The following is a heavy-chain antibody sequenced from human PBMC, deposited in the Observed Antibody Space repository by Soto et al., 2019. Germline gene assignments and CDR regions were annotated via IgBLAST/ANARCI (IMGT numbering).Heavy chain of an antibody. Sequence: ASVKVSCKASGYTFTGYYMHWVRQAPGQGLEWMGWINPNSGGTNYAQKFQGRVTMTRDTSISTAYMELSRLRSDDTVVYYCARSRPPIVVVPAAIWFDPWGQGTLVTVSS. J-gene: IGHJ5*02. D-gene: IGHD2-2*02. CDR2: INPNSGGT. CDR1: GYTFTGYY. CDR3: ARSRPPIVVVPAAIWFDP. V-gene: IGHV1-2*02.